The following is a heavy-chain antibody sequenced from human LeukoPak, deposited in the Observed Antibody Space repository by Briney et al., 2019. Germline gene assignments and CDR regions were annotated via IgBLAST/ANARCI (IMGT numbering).Heavy chain of an antibody. CDR1: GFTFTKSW. D-gene: IGHD1-26*01. V-gene: IGHV3-7*01. Sequence: PGGSLRLSCAASGFTFTKSWMAWVRQAPGKGLEWVANINQDGGTKHYADSLKGRFTISRDNSRNSLYLQMYSLRVDDTAVYYCARDTDGSLDYWGQGILVTVAS. CDR2: INQDGGTK. CDR3: ARDTDGSLDY. J-gene: IGHJ4*02.